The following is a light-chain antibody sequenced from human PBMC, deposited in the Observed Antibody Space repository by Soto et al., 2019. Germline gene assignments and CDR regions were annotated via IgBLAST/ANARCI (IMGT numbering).Light chain of an antibody. J-gene: IGKJ1*01. CDR1: QTIISNF. CDR2: GAS. CDR3: QLYGSSPKT. Sequence: EIVLTQSPGTLSLFPGERATLSCRATQTIISNFLAWYQQKPGQAPKLVIHGASTRATGIPDRFSGSGSGTDFTLTISRVEPEDFAVYYCQLYGSSPKTFGQGTKVEV. V-gene: IGKV3-20*01.